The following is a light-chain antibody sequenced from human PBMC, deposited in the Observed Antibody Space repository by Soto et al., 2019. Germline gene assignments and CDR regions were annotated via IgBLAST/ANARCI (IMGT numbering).Light chain of an antibody. J-gene: IGKJ1*01. CDR1: QSLTRN. CDR2: GAS. CDR3: QQYNMWPAT. V-gene: IGKV3-15*01. Sequence: EKVMWQSPATLSLTPGERATLSCRASQSLTRNLAWYQQKPGQAPRLLISGASTRATGIPARFSGRGSGTEFTLTISCLQSEDFAVYFCQQYNMWPATFGQGSNVDIK.